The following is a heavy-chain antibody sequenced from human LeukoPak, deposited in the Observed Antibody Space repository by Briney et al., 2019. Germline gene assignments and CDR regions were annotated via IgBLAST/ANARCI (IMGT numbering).Heavy chain of an antibody. J-gene: IGHJ4*02. D-gene: IGHD3-22*01. Sequence: SETLSLTCTVSGGSISSSSYYWGWIRQPPGKGLEWIGSIYYSGSTYYNPSLKSRVTISVDTSKNQFSPKLSSVTAADTAVYYCARQMSYYDSSGFGYWGQGTLVTVSS. V-gene: IGHV4-39*01. CDR3: ARQMSYYDSSGFGY. CDR2: IYYSGST. CDR1: GGSISSSSYY.